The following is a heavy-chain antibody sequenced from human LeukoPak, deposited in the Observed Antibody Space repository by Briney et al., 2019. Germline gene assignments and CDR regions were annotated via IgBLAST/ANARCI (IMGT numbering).Heavy chain of an antibody. J-gene: IGHJ5*02. CDR3: ARDLGLRGST. V-gene: IGHV3-74*01. Sequence: GGSLRLSCDVSGFTFSHSSMHWVRQTPGKGLVWVSRMYGDMSDISYADSVKGRFTISRDNAKNTVYLQMNSLRGEDTAVYYCARDLGLRGSTWGQGTLVTVSS. D-gene: IGHD4-23*01. CDR2: MYGDMSDI. CDR1: GFTFSHSS.